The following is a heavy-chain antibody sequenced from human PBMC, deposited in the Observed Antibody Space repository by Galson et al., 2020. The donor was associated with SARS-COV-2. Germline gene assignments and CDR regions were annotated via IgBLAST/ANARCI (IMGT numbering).Heavy chain of an antibody. D-gene: IGHD1-26*01. CDR1: GRSISSYY. J-gene: IGHJ6*02. Sequence: SEPLSLTCTVSGRSISSYYWSWIRQPPGKGLEWIGYIYYSGSTNYNPSLKSRVTISVDTSKNQFSLKLSPVTAADTAVYYCARVGLGGRYCIAYSYGMDVWGQGTTVTVSS. V-gene: IGHV4-59*12. CDR3: ARVGLGGRYCIAYSYGMDV. CDR2: IYYSGST.